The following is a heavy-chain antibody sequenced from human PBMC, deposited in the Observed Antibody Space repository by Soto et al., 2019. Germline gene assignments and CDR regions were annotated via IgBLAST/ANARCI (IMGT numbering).Heavy chain of an antibody. Sequence: SLRLSCAASGFTFSSYAMHWVRQAPGKGLEWVAVISYDGSNKYYADSVKGRFTISRDNSKNTLYLQMNSLRAEDTAVYYCARTFRWSSGGSCLDPWGQATLVTSPQ. CDR2: ISYDGSNK. CDR1: GFTFSSYA. J-gene: IGHJ5*02. V-gene: IGHV3-30-3*01. CDR3: ARTFRWSSGGSCLDP. D-gene: IGHD2-15*01.